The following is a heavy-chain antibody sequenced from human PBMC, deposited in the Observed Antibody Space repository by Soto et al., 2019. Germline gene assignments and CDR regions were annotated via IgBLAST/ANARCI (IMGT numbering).Heavy chain of an antibody. CDR2: IYYSGST. D-gene: IGHD3-9*01. CDR3: ARRESYDILTGYYHFDY. Sequence: PSETLSLTCSVSGGSISSSSYYWGWIRQPPGKGLEWIGNIYYSGSTYYNPSLKSRVTISVDTSKNQFSLKLSSVTAADTAVYYCARRESYDILTGYYHFDYWGQGTLV. J-gene: IGHJ4*02. V-gene: IGHV4-39*01. CDR1: GGSISSSSYY.